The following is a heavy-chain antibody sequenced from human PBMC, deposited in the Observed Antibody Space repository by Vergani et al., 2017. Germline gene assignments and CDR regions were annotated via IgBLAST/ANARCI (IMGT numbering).Heavy chain of an antibody. CDR2: INHSGST. D-gene: IGHD3-22*01. CDR3: ARGSNYDSSGYDAFDI. J-gene: IGHJ3*02. V-gene: IGHV4-34*01. Sequence: QVQLQQWGAGLLKSSETLSLTCAVYGGSFSGYYWSWIRQPPGKGLEWIGEINHSGSTNYNPSLKSRVTISVDTSKNQFSLKLSSVTAADTAVYYCARGSNYDSSGYDAFDIWGQGTMVTVSS. CDR1: GGSFSGYY.